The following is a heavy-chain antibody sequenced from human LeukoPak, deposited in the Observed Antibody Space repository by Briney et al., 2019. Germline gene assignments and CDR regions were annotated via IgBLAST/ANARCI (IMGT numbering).Heavy chain of an antibody. V-gene: IGHV3-74*01. CDR3: ARSRGGSYHY. J-gene: IGHJ4*02. Sequence: GGSLRLSCAASGFTFSNDWMHWVRQAPGKGLVWVSRINTDGSTTTYADSVKGRFTISRDNAKNTLYLQMSSLRVEDTAVYYCARSRGGSYHYWGQGTLVTVSS. CDR1: GFTFSNDW. CDR2: INTDGSTT. D-gene: IGHD3-16*02.